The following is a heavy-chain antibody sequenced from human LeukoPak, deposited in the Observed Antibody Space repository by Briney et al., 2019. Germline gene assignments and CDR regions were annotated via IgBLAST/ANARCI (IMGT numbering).Heavy chain of an antibody. CDR3: ARGHGGYGNWFDP. V-gene: IGHV1-8*01. Sequence: ASVKVSCKASRYTFTSLDINWVRQATGQGLEWMGWMNPNSGNTGYAQKFQGRVTMTRNTSISTAYMELSSLRSDDTAVYYCARGHGGYGNWFDPWGQGTLVTVSS. D-gene: IGHD5-18*01. CDR1: RYTFTSLD. J-gene: IGHJ5*02. CDR2: MNPNSGNT.